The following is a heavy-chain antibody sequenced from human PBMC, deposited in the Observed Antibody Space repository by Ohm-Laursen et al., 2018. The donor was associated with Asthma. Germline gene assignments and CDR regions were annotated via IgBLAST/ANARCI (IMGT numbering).Heavy chain of an antibody. D-gene: IGHD6-13*01. CDR1: GGSISSSSYY. J-gene: IGHJ5*02. CDR2: IYHSGST. CDR3: ARAHGSSNWFDP. V-gene: IGHV4-39*07. Sequence: SDTLSLTCTVSGGSISSSSYYWGWIRQPPGKGLEWIGYIYHSGSTYYNPSLKSRVTISVDRSKNQFSLKLSSVTAADTAVYYCARAHGSSNWFDPWGQGTLVTVSS.